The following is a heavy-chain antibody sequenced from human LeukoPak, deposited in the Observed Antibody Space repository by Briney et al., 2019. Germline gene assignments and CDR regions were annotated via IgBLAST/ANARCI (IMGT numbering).Heavy chain of an antibody. D-gene: IGHD3-22*01. J-gene: IGHJ4*02. CDR3: ARVSYYDSSGNRGAFDY. Sequence: PSETLSLTCAVYGGSFSGYHWSWIRQPPGKGLGWIGEINHSGSTNYHPSLKSRVTISVDTSKNQFSLKLSSVTAADTAVYYCARVSYYDSSGNRGAFDYWGQGTLVTVSS. V-gene: IGHV4-34*01. CDR1: GGSFSGYH. CDR2: INHSGST.